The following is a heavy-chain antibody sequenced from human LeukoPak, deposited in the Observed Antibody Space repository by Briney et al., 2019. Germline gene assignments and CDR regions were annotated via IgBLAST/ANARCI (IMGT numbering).Heavy chain of an antibody. J-gene: IGHJ4*02. D-gene: IGHD1-14*01. CDR1: GFTFSSNW. CDR2: IKQDGSEK. V-gene: IGHV3-7*05. Sequence: GGSLRLSCAASGFTFSSNWMSWVRQAPGKGLEWVANIKQDGSEKYYVDSVKGRFTISRDNAKNSLYLQMNSLRAEDTAVYYCARDSAYNAFDYWGQGTLVTVSS. CDR3: ARDSAYNAFDY.